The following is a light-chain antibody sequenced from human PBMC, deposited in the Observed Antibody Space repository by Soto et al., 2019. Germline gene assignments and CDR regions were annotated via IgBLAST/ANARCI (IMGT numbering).Light chain of an antibody. CDR1: ETVDSF. CDR3: QQRKKWPPLT. V-gene: IGKV3-11*01. J-gene: IGKJ4*01. Sequence: IVLTQSPATLSLSPGDRAALSCRASETVDSFLAWYQQKHGQAPRLLIYDASKRATGIPARFSGSGSGTEFNLAISRLEPEDFSVYYCQQRKKWPPLTFGVGTKVEIK. CDR2: DAS.